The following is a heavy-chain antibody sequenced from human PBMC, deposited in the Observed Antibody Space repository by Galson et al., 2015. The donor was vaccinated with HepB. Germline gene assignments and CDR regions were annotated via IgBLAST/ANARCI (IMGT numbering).Heavy chain of an antibody. CDR2: INGDGSST. D-gene: IGHD1-26*01. CDR3: ARGDLSGSKYADLTY. V-gene: IGHV3-74*01. Sequence: SLRLSCAASGFTFSNYWMHWVRQVPGKGLVWVSRINGDGSSTSYADSVKGRFTISRDNAKNTLYLQMNSLRAEDMVVYYCARGDLSGSKYADLTYWGQGTLVTVSS. CDR1: GFTFSNYW. J-gene: IGHJ4*02.